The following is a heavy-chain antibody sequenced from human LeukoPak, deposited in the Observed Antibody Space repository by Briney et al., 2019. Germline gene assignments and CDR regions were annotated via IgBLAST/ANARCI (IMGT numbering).Heavy chain of an antibody. CDR3: AKDHGSSDWYYFDY. J-gene: IGHJ4*02. V-gene: IGHV3-23*01. CDR2: ISGSGGST. D-gene: IGHD6-13*01. Sequence: GGSLRLSCAASGFTFNSYAMSWVRQAPGKGLEWVSTISGSGGSTYYADSVKGRFTISRDNSKNTLYLQMNTLRADDTAVYYCAKDHGSSDWYYFDYWGQGTLVTVSS. CDR1: GFTFNSYA.